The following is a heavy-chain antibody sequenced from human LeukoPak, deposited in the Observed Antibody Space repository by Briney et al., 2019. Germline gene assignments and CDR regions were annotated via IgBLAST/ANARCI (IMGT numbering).Heavy chain of an antibody. Sequence: GGSLRLSCAASGFTFSSYGMHWVRQAPGKGLEWVAVISYDGSNKYYADSVKGRFTISRDNSKNTLYLQMISLRAEDTALYYCAKDHSSGYPYAFDIWGQGTMVTVSS. CDR1: GFTFSSYG. CDR3: AKDHSSGYPYAFDI. D-gene: IGHD3-10*01. CDR2: ISYDGSNK. V-gene: IGHV3-30*18. J-gene: IGHJ3*02.